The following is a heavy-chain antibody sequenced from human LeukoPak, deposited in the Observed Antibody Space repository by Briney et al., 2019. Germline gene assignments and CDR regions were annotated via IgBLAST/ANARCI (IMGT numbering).Heavy chain of an antibody. D-gene: IGHD4-17*01. CDR3: ARVYGEYIPYYYYYMDV. V-gene: IGHV3-23*01. J-gene: IGHJ6*03. CDR2: TSSSDAGT. CDR1: GFTLSTYA. Sequence: GGSLRLSCAASGFTLSTYAMSWVRQTPGKGLEWVAATSSSDAGTYHADSVRGRFTISRDNSKNTLYLQMNSLRAEDAAVYYCARVYGEYIPYYYYYMDVWGKGTTVTVSS.